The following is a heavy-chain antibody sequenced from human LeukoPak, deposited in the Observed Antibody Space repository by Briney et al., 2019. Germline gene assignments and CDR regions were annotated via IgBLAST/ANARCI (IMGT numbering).Heavy chain of an antibody. CDR1: GGSISSYY. Sequence: SETLSLTCTLSGGSISSYYWSWIRLPPGKGLEWIGYIYYSGSTNYNPSLKSRVTISVDTSKNQFSLKLSSVTAADTAVYYCASSSSWWGFDYWGQGTLVTVSS. CDR3: ASSSSWWGFDY. V-gene: IGHV4-59*01. D-gene: IGHD6-13*01. J-gene: IGHJ4*02. CDR2: IYYSGST.